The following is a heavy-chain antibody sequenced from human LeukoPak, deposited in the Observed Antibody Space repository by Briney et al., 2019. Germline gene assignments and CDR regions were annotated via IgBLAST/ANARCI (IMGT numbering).Heavy chain of an antibody. CDR1: GCTFTSYY. Sequence: GASVKVSCKASGCTFTSYYMHWVRQAPGQGLEWMGIINPSGGSTSYAQKFQGRVTMTRDTSTSTVYMELSSLRSEDTAVYYCAREGDYYDISGPTWFDPWGQGTLVTVSS. CDR2: INPSGGST. J-gene: IGHJ5*02. CDR3: AREGDYYDISGPTWFDP. V-gene: IGHV1-46*03. D-gene: IGHD3-22*01.